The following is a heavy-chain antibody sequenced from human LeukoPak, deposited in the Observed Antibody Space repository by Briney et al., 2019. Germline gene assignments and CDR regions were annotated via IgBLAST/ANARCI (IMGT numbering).Heavy chain of an antibody. Sequence: PGGSLRLSCVGSGFTLSRSAMSWVRLATGKGLEWVSGISGSGGHTYYTDSVKGRFTISRDDSGTTVSLQMNSLTTDDTAVYFCAKEGRLTVAAVVVENYFDYWGQGTPVSVSA. D-gene: IGHD3-22*01. CDR2: ISGSGGHT. CDR1: GFTLSRSA. V-gene: IGHV3-23*01. J-gene: IGHJ4*02. CDR3: AKEGRLTVAAVVVENYFDY.